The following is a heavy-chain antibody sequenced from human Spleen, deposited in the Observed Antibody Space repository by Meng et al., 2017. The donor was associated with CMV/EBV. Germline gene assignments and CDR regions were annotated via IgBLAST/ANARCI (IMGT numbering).Heavy chain of an antibody. J-gene: IGHJ5*02. CDR2: INHSGGT. V-gene: IGHV4-34*01. D-gene: IGHD3/OR15-3a*01. Sequence: LTCAVYGGSFSGYYWSWIRQPPGKGLEWIGEINHSGGTNYNPSLKSRVTISVDTSKNQFSLKLSSVTAADTAVYYCASGDDFHFDPWGQGTLVTVSS. CDR1: GGSFSGYY. CDR3: ASGDDFHFDP.